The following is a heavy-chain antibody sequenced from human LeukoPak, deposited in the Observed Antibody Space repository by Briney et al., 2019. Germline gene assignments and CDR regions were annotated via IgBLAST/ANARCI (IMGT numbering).Heavy chain of an antibody. Sequence: PAGSLTLSCAASGFTVSRFNMNWVRQVPGKGLEWVSSIGSTGPYKYYANSVKVRFTISRDYATNSVFLTMSTLRVDDTAVSFCATEGNVAYDEYYLYYYALDVWGKGTTVTVSS. D-gene: IGHD4-17*01. J-gene: IGHJ6*04. CDR3: ATEGNVAYDEYYLYYYALDV. CDR2: IGSTGPYK. V-gene: IGHV3-21*06. CDR1: GFTVSRFN.